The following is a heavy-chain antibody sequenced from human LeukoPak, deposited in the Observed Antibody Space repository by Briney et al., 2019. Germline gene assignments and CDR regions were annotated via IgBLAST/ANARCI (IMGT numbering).Heavy chain of an antibody. J-gene: IGHJ4*02. CDR1: GYTFTGYY. CDR3: ARGSTDLIEGYYGSGSYFY. V-gene: IGHV1-2*02. D-gene: IGHD3-10*01. Sequence: ASVKVSCKASGYTFTGYYMHWVRQAPGQGLEWMGWINPNSGGTNYAQKFQGRVTMTRDTSISTAYMELSRLRSDDTAVYYCARGSTDLIEGYYGSGSYFYWGQGTLVTVSS. CDR2: INPNSGGT.